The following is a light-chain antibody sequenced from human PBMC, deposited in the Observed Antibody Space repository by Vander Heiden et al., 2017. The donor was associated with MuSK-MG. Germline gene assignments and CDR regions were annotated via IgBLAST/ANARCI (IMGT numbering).Light chain of an antibody. J-gene: IGLJ1*01. V-gene: IGLV3-19*01. CDR1: SLSSYY. Sequence: SSELTQDPAVSVALGQTVRITCQGDSLSSYYASWYQQKPGQAPCLVLFGNNNRPSGSPDRFSGSSSGNTAALTITGAQAEEEADYYCNARDSSGNHLGVFGTGTKVTVL. CDR2: GNN. CDR3: NARDSSGNHLGV.